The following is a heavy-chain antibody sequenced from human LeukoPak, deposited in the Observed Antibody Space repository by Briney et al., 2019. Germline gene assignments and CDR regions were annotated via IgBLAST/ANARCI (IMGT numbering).Heavy chain of an antibody. J-gene: IGHJ3*02. CDR3: ARDFRWFGEFPHAFDI. Sequence: SETLSLTCTVSGGSISGGSYYWSWIRQPAGKGLEWIGRIYTSGSTNYNPSLKSRVTISVDTSKNQFSLKLSSVTAADTAVYYCARDFRWFGEFPHAFDIWGQGTMVTVSS. CDR1: GGSISGGSYY. CDR2: IYTSGST. V-gene: IGHV4-61*02. D-gene: IGHD3-10*01.